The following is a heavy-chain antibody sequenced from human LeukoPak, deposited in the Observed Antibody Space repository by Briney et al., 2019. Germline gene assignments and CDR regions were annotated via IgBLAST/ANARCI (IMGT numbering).Heavy chain of an antibody. D-gene: IGHD6-19*01. CDR2: ISYDGSNK. CDR1: GFTSSNYG. CDR3: AKAPSRSSGWSIDY. Sequence: GGSLRLSCAASGFTSSNYGMHWVRQAPGKGLEWVAVISYDGSNKSYADSVKGRFTISRDNSKNTLYVQMNSLRGEDTAVYYCAKAPSRSSGWSIDYWGQGTLVTVSS. J-gene: IGHJ4*02. V-gene: IGHV3-30*18.